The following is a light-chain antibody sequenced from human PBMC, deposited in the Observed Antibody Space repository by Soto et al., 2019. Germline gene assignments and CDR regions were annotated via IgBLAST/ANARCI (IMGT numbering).Light chain of an antibody. Sequence: QSALPQPPSASGTPGQRVTISCSGSSSNIGSNAVNWYQQLPGTAPKLLIYSNNQRPSGVPDRFSGPTSGTSASLAITGLQAEDEADYYCQSYDNSLSGYVFGTGTKVTVL. V-gene: IGLV1-44*01. CDR3: QSYDNSLSGYV. CDR1: SSNIGSNA. CDR2: SNN. J-gene: IGLJ1*01.